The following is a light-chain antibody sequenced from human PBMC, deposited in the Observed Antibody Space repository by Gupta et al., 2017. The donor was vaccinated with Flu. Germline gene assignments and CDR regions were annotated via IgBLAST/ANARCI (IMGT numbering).Light chain of an antibody. CDR1: QSVSSN. V-gene: IGKV3-15*01. J-gene: IGKJ1*01. CDR2: GAS. CDR3: QQYNDWPPWT. Sequence: EIEMTQSPATLSVSPGESAILSCRASQSVSSNVAWYQQKPGQAPRLLIHGASTRATGIPARFSGSGYGTEFTLTISSRQSEDFAVYYCQQYNDWPPWTFGQGTKVEI.